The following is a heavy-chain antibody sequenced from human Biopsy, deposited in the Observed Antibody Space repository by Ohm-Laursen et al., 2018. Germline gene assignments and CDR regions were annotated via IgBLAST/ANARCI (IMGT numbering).Heavy chain of an antibody. CDR2: ISETSSHI. CDR3: ARDSRRIAREGGMDV. J-gene: IGHJ6*02. V-gene: IGHV3-21*01. Sequence: SLRLSCAASGFTFSSYSMNWVRQAPGKGLEWISYISETSSHIYDADSVKGRFTVARDNAKNSLYLQLNSLRAEDTAVYYCARDSRRIAREGGMDVWGQGTTVTVSS. D-gene: IGHD6-6*01. CDR1: GFTFSSYS.